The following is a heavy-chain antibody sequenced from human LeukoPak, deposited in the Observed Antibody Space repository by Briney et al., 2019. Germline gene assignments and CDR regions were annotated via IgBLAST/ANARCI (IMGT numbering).Heavy chain of an antibody. V-gene: IGHV3-7*01. Sequence: GGSLRLTCAASGFSFSYYWMGWVRQAPGQGLEWVANIKQDGSSKYFAGSVKGRTTISRDNARNSLSLQMDNLRVEDTAVYYCVRWDLDSGQYNYIDVWGKGTTVTVFS. J-gene: IGHJ6*03. CDR3: VRWDLDSGQYNYIDV. CDR1: GFSFSYYW. D-gene: IGHD6-19*01. CDR2: IKQDGSSK.